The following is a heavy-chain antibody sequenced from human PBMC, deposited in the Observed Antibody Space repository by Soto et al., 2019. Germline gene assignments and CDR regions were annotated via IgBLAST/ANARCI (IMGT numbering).Heavy chain of an antibody. CDR1: GGSISSGGYS. CDR2: IYHSGIT. CDR3: ARDPGR. Sequence: QLQLQESGSGLAKPSQTLSLTCAVSGGSISSGGYSWSWIRQPPGKGLEWIGYIYHSGITYYNPSLKSRVTISVDRSKNQFSLKLSSVTAAATAVYYCARDPGRWGQGTLVTVSS. J-gene: IGHJ4*02. V-gene: IGHV4-30-2*01.